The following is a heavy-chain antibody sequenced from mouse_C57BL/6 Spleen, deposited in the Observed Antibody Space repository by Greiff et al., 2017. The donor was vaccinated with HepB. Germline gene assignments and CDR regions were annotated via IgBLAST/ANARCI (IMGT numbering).Heavy chain of an antibody. Sequence: EVKVVESGGDLVKPGGSLKLSCAASGFTFSSYGMSWVRQTPDKRLEWVATISSGGSYTYYPDSVKGRFTISRDNAKNTLYLQMSSLKSEDTAMYYCARQAGRGYFDYWGQGTTLTVSS. V-gene: IGHV5-6*01. CDR2: ISSGGSYT. CDR3: ARQAGRGYFDY. J-gene: IGHJ2*01. CDR1: GFTFSSYG.